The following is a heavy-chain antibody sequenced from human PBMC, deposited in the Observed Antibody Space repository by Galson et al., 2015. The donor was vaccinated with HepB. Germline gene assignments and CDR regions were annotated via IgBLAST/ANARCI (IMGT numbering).Heavy chain of an antibody. CDR2: IGVNDGSI. J-gene: IGHJ4*02. D-gene: IGHD5-12*01. Sequence: SLRLSCAASGFTFSSYAMNWVRQAPGKGLEWVSGIGVNDGSIYYANSEKGRFTISRDNSKNTLYLQVNGLRVEDTAIYYCAKGRPERPPEHRGYDLPDYWGQGTLVTVSS. CDR1: GFTFSSYA. V-gene: IGHV3-23*01. CDR3: AKGRPERPPEHRGYDLPDY.